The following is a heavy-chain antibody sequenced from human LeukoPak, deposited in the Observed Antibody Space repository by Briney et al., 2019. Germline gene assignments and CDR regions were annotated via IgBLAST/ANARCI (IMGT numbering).Heavy chain of an antibody. Sequence: GGSLRLSCAASGVTFRSSSMSWVRQAPGKGPEWVADISQDGSQTYYVDSVKGRFTISRDNAKNSMYLQMNSLIAEDTAVYYCAGEARISIFGVVFDPWGQGTLVTVSS. CDR3: AGEARISIFGVVFDP. CDR1: GVTFRSSS. J-gene: IGHJ5*02. V-gene: IGHV3-7*01. D-gene: IGHD3-3*01. CDR2: ISQDGSQT.